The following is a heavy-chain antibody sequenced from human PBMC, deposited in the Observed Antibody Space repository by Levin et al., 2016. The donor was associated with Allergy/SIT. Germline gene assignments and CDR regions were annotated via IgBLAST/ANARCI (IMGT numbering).Heavy chain of an antibody. CDR3: GRWFDP. V-gene: IGHV3-15*01. CDR2: IKSKTDGGTT. Sequence: GESLKISCAASGFTFSNAWMSWGPARLQGKGLEWVGRIKSKTDGGTTDYAAPVKGRFTISRDDSKNTLYLQMNSLKTEDTAVYYCGRWFDPWGQGTLVTVSS. CDR1: GFTFSNAW. J-gene: IGHJ5*02.